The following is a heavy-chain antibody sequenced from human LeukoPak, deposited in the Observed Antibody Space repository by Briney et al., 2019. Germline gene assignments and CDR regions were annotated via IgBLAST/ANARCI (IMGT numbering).Heavy chain of an antibody. CDR1: GFTFSGYT. Sequence: GGSLRLSCEASGFTFSGYTMNWARQAPGRGLEWVAVIWYDGSNKYYADSVKGRFTISRDNSKNTLYLQMNSLRAEDTAVYYCARDVDSSGYYPDSWGQGTLVTVSS. D-gene: IGHD3-22*01. J-gene: IGHJ5*01. V-gene: IGHV3-33*08. CDR3: ARDVDSSGYYPDS. CDR2: IWYDGSNK.